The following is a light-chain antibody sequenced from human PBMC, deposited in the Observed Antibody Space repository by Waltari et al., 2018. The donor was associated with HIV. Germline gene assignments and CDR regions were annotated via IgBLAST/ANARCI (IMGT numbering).Light chain of an antibody. J-gene: IGLJ3*02. CDR1: SSNIGDNY. V-gene: IGLV1-47*01. CDR2: RNR. Sequence: QSALTQPPSTSGTPGQTVTIPCSGSSSNIGDNYVSWYQQLPGTAPKLRIYRNRQRPSGGRERFAGSKSGTSASLAINDLRSEDDAEYHCAAWDDSLSGWVFGGGTNLTVL. CDR3: AAWDDSLSGWV.